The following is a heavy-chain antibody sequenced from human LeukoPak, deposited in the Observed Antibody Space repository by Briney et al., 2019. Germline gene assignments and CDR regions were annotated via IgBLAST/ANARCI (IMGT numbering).Heavy chain of an antibody. CDR2: INTNTGNP. J-gene: IGHJ6*03. Sequence: ASVKVSCKASGYTFTSYAMNWVRQAPGQGLEWMGWINTNTGNPTYAQGFTGRFVFSLDTSVSTAYLLISSLKAEDTAVYYCARSLYDSSGYIGYYYYYYMDVWGKGTTVTVSS. CDR3: ARSLYDSSGYIGYYYYYYMDV. CDR1: GYTFTSYA. D-gene: IGHD3-22*01. V-gene: IGHV7-4-1*02.